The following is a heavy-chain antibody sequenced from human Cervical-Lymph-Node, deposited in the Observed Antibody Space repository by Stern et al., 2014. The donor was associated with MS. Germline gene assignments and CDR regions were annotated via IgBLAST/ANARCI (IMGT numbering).Heavy chain of an antibody. Sequence: VQLEESGPRQVKSSETLSLTCTVSGDSITRGFYYWGWIRQTPGKGLQWIGNFHYTGSTYSNPSLRSRVTISADTSRNQFPLRLSSVTAADTAVYYCARRDGSGSYYFDFWGQGTLVTVSS. CDR2: FHYTGST. CDR3: ARRDGSGSYYFDF. D-gene: IGHD6-19*01. V-gene: IGHV4-39*01. J-gene: IGHJ4*02. CDR1: GDSITRGFYY.